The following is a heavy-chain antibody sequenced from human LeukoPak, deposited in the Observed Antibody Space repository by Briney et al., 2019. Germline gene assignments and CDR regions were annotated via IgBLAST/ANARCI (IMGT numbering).Heavy chain of an antibody. J-gene: IGHJ4*02. CDR1: GYTFTSYY. Sequence: ASVKVSCKASGYTFTSYYMHWVRQALGQGLEWMGIINPSGGSTSYAQKFQGRVTMTRDTSTSTVYMELSSLRSEDTAVYYCASNRSGYRSDYWGQGTLVTVSS. CDR3: ASNRSGYRSDY. V-gene: IGHV1-46*01. CDR2: INPSGGST. D-gene: IGHD3-3*01.